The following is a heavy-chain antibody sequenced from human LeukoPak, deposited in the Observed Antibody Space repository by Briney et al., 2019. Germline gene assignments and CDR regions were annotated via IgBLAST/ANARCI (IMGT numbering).Heavy chain of an antibody. CDR2: IYYSGST. Sequence: KPSETLSLTCTVSDDSVRSYYWSWIRQPPGKGLEWIGYIYYSGSTNYNPSLKSRVTISLDTSKNQFSLKLNSVTAADTAVYYCATNYAVAGPYYFDYWGQGTLITVSS. V-gene: IGHV4-59*02. CDR1: DDSVRSYY. CDR3: ATNYAVAGPYYFDY. D-gene: IGHD6-19*01. J-gene: IGHJ4*02.